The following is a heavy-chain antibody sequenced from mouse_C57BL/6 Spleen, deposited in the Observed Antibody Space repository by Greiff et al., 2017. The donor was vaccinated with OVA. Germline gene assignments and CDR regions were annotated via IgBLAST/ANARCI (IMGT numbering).Heavy chain of an antibody. V-gene: IGHV1-47*01. D-gene: IGHD2-3*01. CDR2: FHPYNDDT. Sequence: QVQLKESGAELVKPGASVKMSCKASGYTFTTYPLEWMKQNHGKSLEWIGNFHPYNDDTKYNEKFKGKATLTVEKSSSTVYLELSRLTSDDSAVYYCARRDGYWYAMDYWGQGTSVTVSS. J-gene: IGHJ4*01. CDR1: GYTFTTYP. CDR3: ARRDGYWYAMDY.